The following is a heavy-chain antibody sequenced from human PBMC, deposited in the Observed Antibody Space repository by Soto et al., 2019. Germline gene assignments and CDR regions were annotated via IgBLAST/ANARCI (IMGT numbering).Heavy chain of an antibody. CDR2: IYYSGST. CDR1: GGSISSSSYY. Sequence: SETLSLTCTVSGGSISSSSYYWCWIRQPPGKGLEWIGSIYYSGSTYYNTSLKSRVTISVDTFKNQFSPKLSSVTAADTAVYYCATLLRLRYFDWFSSWFDPWGQGTLVT. CDR3: ATLLRLRYFDWFSSWFDP. V-gene: IGHV4-39*01. J-gene: IGHJ5*02. D-gene: IGHD3-9*01.